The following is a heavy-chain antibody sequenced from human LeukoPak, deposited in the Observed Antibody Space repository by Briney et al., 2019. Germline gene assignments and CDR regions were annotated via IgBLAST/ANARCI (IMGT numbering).Heavy chain of an antibody. CDR2: ISGSDGST. D-gene: IGHD3-10*01. CDR3: ARHSRSYYIPDLDY. V-gene: IGHV3-23*01. CDR1: GFTFSNYA. J-gene: IGHJ4*02. Sequence: PGGSLRLSCAASGFTFSNYAMTWVRQAPGKGLEWVSDISGSDGSTYYADSVKGRFTISRDNSKNTLYLQMNSLRAEDTAVYYCARHSRSYYIPDLDYWGQGTLVIVSS.